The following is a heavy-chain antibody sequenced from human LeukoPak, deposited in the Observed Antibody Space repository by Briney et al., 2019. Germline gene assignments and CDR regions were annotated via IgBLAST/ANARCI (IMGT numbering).Heavy chain of an antibody. CDR2: ISTSGSTI. J-gene: IGHJ4*02. V-gene: IGHV3-11*04. CDR1: GFTFSDYY. Sequence: PGGSLRLSCAASGFTFSDYYMSWIRHAPGKGLEWVSYISTSGSTIYYAHSVKGRFTISRDNAKNSLYLQMNSVRAEDTAVYYCARRVYYDGSGYPYWGQGTLVTVSS. D-gene: IGHD3-22*01. CDR3: ARRVYYDGSGYPY.